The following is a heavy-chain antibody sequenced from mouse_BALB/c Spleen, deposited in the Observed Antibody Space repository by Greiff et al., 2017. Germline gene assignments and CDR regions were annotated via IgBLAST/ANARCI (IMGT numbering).Heavy chain of an antibody. Sequence: EVKLMESGGGLVQPGGSMKLSCVASGFTFSSYWMSWVRQSPEKGLEWVAEIRLKSDNYATHYAESVKGKFTISRDDSKSRLYLQMNSLRAEDTGIYYCTAPYYYGSSYGFAYWGQGTLVTVSA. CDR3: TAPYYYGSSYGFAY. CDR2: IRLKSDNYAT. CDR1: GFTFSSYW. D-gene: IGHD1-1*01. J-gene: IGHJ3*01. V-gene: IGHV6-6*02.